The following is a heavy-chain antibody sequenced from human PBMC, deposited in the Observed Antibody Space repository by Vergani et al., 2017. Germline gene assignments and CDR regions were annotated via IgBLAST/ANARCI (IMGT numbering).Heavy chain of an antibody. CDR2: VYPGDSDT. Sequence: EVQLVQSGAEVKKPGESLKISCEGSGYTFTDYWVGWVRQKPGKGLEWMGVVYPGDSDTRYSPSFQGQVTISADKSISTAYLQWSSLKASDTAMYYCAREYSSSPGGTDYWGQGTLVTVSS. CDR3: AREYSSSPGGTDY. V-gene: IGHV5-51*01. CDR1: GYTFTDYW. D-gene: IGHD6-6*01. J-gene: IGHJ4*02.